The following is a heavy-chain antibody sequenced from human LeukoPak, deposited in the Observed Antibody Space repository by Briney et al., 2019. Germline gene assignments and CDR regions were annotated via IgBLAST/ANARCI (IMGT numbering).Heavy chain of an antibody. V-gene: IGHV1-69*04. D-gene: IGHD5-24*01. J-gene: IGHJ4*02. CDR2: IIPIFGIA. CDR3: ASRGEMANREIYFDY. Sequence: SVKVSCKASGYTFTAHAVHWVRQAPGQGLEWMGRIIPIFGIANYAQKFQGRVTITAGKSTSTAYMELSSLRSEDTAVYYCASRGEMANREIYFDYWGQGTLVTVSS. CDR1: GYTFTAHA.